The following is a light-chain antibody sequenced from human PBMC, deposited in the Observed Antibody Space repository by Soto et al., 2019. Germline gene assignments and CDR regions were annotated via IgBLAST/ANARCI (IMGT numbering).Light chain of an antibody. CDR2: NAY. CDR3: QQRGDWHPIT. CDR1: QSVSTF. Sequence: IVVTQSPATLSLSPGERSILSCMASQSVSTFLAWFQQKPCRPPRLLIYNAYNRTTGIPARFSGSGSGTDLTLRISSLEPEDFAVYYCQQRGDWHPITFGQGTRLENK. V-gene: IGKV3-11*01. J-gene: IGKJ5*01.